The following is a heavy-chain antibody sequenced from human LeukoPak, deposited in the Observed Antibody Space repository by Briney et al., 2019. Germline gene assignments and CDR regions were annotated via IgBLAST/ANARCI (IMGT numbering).Heavy chain of an antibody. D-gene: IGHD3-10*01. J-gene: IGHJ6*03. CDR3: ARQSDGSGSYPQVSPLGYYYMDV. V-gene: IGHV4-34*01. Sequence: SETLSLTCAVYGGSFSGYYWSWIRQPPGKGLEWIGEINHSGSTNYNPSLKSRVTISVDTSKNQFSLKLSSVTAADTAVYYCARQSDGSGSYPQVSPLGYYYMDVWGKGTTVTISS. CDR2: INHSGST. CDR1: GGSFSGYY.